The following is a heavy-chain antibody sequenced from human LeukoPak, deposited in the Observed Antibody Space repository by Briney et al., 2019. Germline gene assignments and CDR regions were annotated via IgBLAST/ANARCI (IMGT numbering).Heavy chain of an antibody. V-gene: IGHV1-24*01. J-gene: IGHJ6*02. D-gene: IGHD2-15*01. Sequence: ASVKLSCKVSGFILSDLFMHWVRQAPGEGLEWMGGFDHEHGETIYAQKFQGRVTMTEDTSSDTAYMELSSLRSEDTAVYYCATDRGGLYCSGGSCSDNHYSIDVWGQGTTVTVSS. CDR2: FDHEHGET. CDR3: ATDRGGLYCSGGSCSDNHYSIDV. CDR1: GFILSDLF.